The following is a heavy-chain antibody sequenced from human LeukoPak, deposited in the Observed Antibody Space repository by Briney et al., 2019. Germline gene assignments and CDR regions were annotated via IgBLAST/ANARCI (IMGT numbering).Heavy chain of an antibody. CDR2: ISGSSDSM. CDR1: GFTFSSYA. J-gene: IGHJ4*02. CDR3: AKISYYYDSSGYYLDYFDS. V-gene: IGHV3-23*01. Sequence: GGSLRLSCAASGFTFSSYAMSWVRQAPGKGLEWVSAISGSSDSMYYADSVKGRFTISRDNSKNTLYLQMNSLRAGDTAVYYCAKISYYYDSSGYYLDYFDSWGQGTLVTVSS. D-gene: IGHD3-22*01.